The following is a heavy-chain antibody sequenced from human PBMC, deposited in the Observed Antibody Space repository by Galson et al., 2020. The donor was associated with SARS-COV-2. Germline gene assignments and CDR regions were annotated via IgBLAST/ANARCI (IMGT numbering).Heavy chain of an antibody. CDR2: ISWNSGSI. J-gene: IGHJ6*02. V-gene: IGHV3-9*01. D-gene: IGHD3-9*01. CDR1: GFTFDDYA. CDR3: ARDRRTLYDILTGYWRSYGMDV. Sequence: SLKISCAASGFTFDDYAMHWVRQAPGKGLEWVSGISWNSGSIGYADSVKGRFTISRDNAKNTLYLQMNSLRAEDTAVYYCARDRRTLYDILTGYWRSYGMDVWGQGTTVTVSS.